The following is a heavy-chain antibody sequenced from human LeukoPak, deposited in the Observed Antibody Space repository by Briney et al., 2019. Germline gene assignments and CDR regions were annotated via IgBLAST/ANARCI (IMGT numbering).Heavy chain of an antibody. Sequence: PSETLSLTCTVSGGSISSYYWSWIRQPPGKGLEWIGYIYYSGSTSYNPSLKSRVTISVDTSKNQFSLKLSSVTAADTAVYYCARETPGGDGYTDYWGQGTLVTVSS. D-gene: IGHD5-24*01. V-gene: IGHV4-59*01. CDR2: IYYSGST. CDR3: ARETPGGDGYTDY. CDR1: GGSISSYY. J-gene: IGHJ4*02.